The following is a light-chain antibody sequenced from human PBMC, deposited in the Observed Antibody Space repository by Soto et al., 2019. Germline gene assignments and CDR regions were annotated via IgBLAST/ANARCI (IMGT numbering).Light chain of an antibody. Sequence: IVMTQSPATLSVSPGERVTLSCRASQSVSSNLAWYQQKPDQAPRLLIYGASTRATGIPARFSGSGSGTEFTLTISGLQSEDFAVYYCQQYNNWPPWTFGQGTKVDIK. V-gene: IGKV3-15*01. CDR3: QQYNNWPPWT. J-gene: IGKJ1*01. CDR1: QSVSSN. CDR2: GAS.